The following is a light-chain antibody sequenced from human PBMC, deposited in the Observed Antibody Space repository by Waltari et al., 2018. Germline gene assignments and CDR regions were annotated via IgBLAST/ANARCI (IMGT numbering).Light chain of an antibody. J-gene: IGKJ5*01. Sequence: DIQMTQSPSSLSASVVDRVTITCQASQDIKNYINWYQQKPGKAPKLLIYDASNLEAGGKARFRGSGSGTNYTFTSSSLQSEDIATYYCQQYDKVPSITFGQGTRLDIK. CDR1: QDIKNY. CDR3: QQYDKVPSIT. CDR2: DAS. V-gene: IGKV1-33*01.